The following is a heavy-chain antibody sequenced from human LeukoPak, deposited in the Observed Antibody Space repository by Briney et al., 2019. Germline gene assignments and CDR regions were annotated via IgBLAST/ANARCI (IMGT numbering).Heavy chain of an antibody. CDR3: ARRVNYYGSGSPKYYFDY. CDR2: INHSGST. V-gene: IGHV4-34*01. Sequence: SETLSLTCAVYGGSFSGYYWSWIRQPPGKGLEWIGEINHSGSTYYNPSLKSRVTISVDTSKNQFSLKLSSVTAADTAVYYCARRVNYYGSGSPKYYFDYWGQGTLVTVSS. J-gene: IGHJ4*02. CDR1: GGSFSGYY. D-gene: IGHD3-10*01.